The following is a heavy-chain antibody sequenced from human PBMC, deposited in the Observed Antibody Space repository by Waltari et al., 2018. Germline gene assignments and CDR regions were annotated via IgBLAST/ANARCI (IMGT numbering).Heavy chain of an antibody. CDR2: IRDKPNNYAT. D-gene: IGHD2-21*01. J-gene: IGHJ6*02. CDR1: GFTFSGSA. V-gene: IGHV3-73*01. Sequence: EVQLVESGGGLVQPGGSLKLSCVASGFTFSGSAVHWVRQASGKGLEWVGRIRDKPNNYATELFASVKGRFTISRDDSRNTAFLQMNSLKTEDTAVYYCTLRHCVTGTCPHYYYYYGMDVWGPGTTVTVSS. CDR3: TLRHCVTGTCPHYYYYYGMDV.